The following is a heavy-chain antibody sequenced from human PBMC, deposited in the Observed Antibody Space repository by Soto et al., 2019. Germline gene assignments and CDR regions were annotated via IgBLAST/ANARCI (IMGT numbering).Heavy chain of an antibody. J-gene: IGHJ1*01. V-gene: IGHV2-5*01. CDR1: GFSLSTSGVG. CDR3: AHRPHYYDSSGYPRGGYFQH. CDR2: IYWNDDK. D-gene: IGHD3-22*01. Sequence: QITLKESGPTLVNPTQTLTLTCTFSGFSLSTSGVGVGWIRQPPGKALEWLALIYWNDDKRYSPSLKSRLTITKDTSKNQVVLTMTNMDPVDTATYYCAHRPHYYDSSGYPRGGYFQHWGQGTLVTVSS.